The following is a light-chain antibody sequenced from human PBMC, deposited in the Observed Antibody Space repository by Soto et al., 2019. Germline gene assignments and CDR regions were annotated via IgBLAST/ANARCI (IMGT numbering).Light chain of an antibody. J-gene: IGKJ1*01. Sequence: DIQMTHSPSTLSASVLYIVTITFRASQTIDSWLAWYQQRPGKPPNLLIYKASTLASGVPSRFSGSGSGTEFTLTINSLQPDDFATYYCQKYHIYSGTFGQGTKVDIK. CDR3: QKYHIYSGT. CDR1: QTIDSW. V-gene: IGKV1-5*03. CDR2: KAS.